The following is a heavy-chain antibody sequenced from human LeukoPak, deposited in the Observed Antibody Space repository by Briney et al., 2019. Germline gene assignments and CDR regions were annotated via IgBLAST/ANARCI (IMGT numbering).Heavy chain of an antibody. V-gene: IGHV4-4*07. CDR2: IYTSGST. CDR1: GGSISSDY. J-gene: IGHJ4*02. Sequence: SETLSLTCTVSGGSISSDYWSWIRQPAGKGLEWIGRIYTSGSTNYNPSLKSRVTMSVYTSKNQFSLKLSSATAADTAVYYCARQITYSSGWYYFDYWGQGTLVTVSS. D-gene: IGHD6-19*01. CDR3: ARQITYSSGWYYFDY.